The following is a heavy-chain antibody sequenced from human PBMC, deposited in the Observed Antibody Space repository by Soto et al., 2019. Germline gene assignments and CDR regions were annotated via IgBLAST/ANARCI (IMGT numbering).Heavy chain of an antibody. CDR2: ISGSGRLT. J-gene: IGHJ4*02. D-gene: IGHD6-19*01. CDR3: AKEEGYSSAWTEIDY. Sequence: EVQLLESGGGLVQPGGSLRLSCAASGFTFSSYAMSWVRQAPGKGLEWVSGISGSGRLTYYADSVKGRFPISRDNAKNTLYLPPNRLRAEDTAVYYCAKEEGYSSAWTEIDYWGQGTRVTVSS. V-gene: IGHV3-23*01. CDR1: GFTFSSYA.